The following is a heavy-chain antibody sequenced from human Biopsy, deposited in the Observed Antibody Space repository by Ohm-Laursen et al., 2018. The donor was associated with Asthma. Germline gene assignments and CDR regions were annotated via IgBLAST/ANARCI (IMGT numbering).Heavy chain of an antibody. J-gene: IGHJ5*02. CDR3: ARGQKSPGDRWFDP. CDR2: INPNGGGT. V-gene: IGHV1-2*02. D-gene: IGHD7-27*01. Sequence: ASVKVSCKASGFTFMGYHIFWMRQAPGQGLEWMGWINPNGGGTHYAQKFQGRVTLTRDTSISTAYMDLSALTSDDTAVYYCARGQKSPGDRWFDPWGQRTLVTVSS. CDR1: GFTFMGYH.